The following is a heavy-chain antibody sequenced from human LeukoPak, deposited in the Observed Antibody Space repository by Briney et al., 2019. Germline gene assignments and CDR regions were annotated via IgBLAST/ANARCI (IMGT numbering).Heavy chain of an antibody. Sequence: ASVKVSCKASGYTFTSYDINWVRQATGQGLEWMGWMNPNSGNTGYAQKFQGRVTMTRNTSISTAYMELSSLRSEDTAVYYCARYPNYDFWSGYYYGMDVWGQRDHGHRLL. D-gene: IGHD3-3*01. CDR2: MNPNSGNT. CDR3: ARYPNYDFWSGYYYGMDV. CDR1: GYTFTSYD. V-gene: IGHV1-8*01. J-gene: IGHJ6*04.